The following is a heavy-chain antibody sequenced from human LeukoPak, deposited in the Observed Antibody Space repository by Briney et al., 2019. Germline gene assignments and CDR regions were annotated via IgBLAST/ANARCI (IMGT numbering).Heavy chain of an antibody. D-gene: IGHD4/OR15-4a*01. CDR1: GYTFTNYL. CDR3: ARDLDYGEKSEDY. J-gene: IGHJ4*02. CDR2: IIPGGGST. V-gene: IGHV1-46*01. Sequence: ASVKVSCKASGYTFTNYLLHWVRQAPGQGLEWVGRIIPGGGSTNYAQKFQDRVTMTRDTSTSTVYMELSSLRSEDTAVYYCARDLDYGEKSEDYWGQGTLVTVSS.